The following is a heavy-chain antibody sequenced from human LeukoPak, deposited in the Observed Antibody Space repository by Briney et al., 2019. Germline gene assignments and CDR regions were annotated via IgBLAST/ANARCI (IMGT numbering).Heavy chain of an antibody. CDR3: ARDAYSSSSGFDS. D-gene: IGHD6-6*01. CDR1: GFTFSSYE. CDR2: ISSSGSTI. V-gene: IGHV3-48*03. J-gene: IGHJ4*02. Sequence: PGGSLRLSCAASGFTFSSYEMNWVRQAPGKGLEWVSYISSSGSTIYYADSVKGRFTISRDNARNSLYLQMNSLRAEDTAAYYCARDAYSSSSGFDSWGQGTLVTVSS.